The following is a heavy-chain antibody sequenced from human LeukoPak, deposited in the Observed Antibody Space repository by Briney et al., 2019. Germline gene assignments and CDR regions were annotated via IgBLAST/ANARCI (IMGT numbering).Heavy chain of an antibody. D-gene: IGHD5-18*01. CDR1: GFTFSSYS. V-gene: IGHV3-21*01. J-gene: IGHJ4*02. CDR3: ARVDTATFDY. Sequence: GGSLRLSCAAYGFTFSSYSMNWVRQAPGKGLEWVSSISSSSSYIYYADSVKGRFTISRDNAKNSLYLQMNSLRAEDTAVYYCARVDTATFDYWGQGTLVTVSS. CDR2: ISSSSSYI.